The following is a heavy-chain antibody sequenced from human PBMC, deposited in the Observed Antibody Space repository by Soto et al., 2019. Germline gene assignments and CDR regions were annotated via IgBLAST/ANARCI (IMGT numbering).Heavy chain of an antibody. J-gene: IGHJ4*02. V-gene: IGHV3-23*01. D-gene: IGHD6-6*01. Sequence: EVQLLESGGGLVQPGGSMRLSCATSGFTFSSYALSWVRQAPGKGLECVSSISGSGITTDYADSVKGRFTISRDKSKNTLYLQMTSLRVEDTALYYCAKSPGLIATRPIASWGQGTLVTVSS. CDR1: GFTFSSYA. CDR2: ISGSGITT. CDR3: AKSPGLIATRPIAS.